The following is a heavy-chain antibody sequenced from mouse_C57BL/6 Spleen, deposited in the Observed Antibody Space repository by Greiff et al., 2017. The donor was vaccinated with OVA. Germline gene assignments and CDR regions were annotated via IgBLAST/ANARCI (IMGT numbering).Heavy chain of an antibody. Sequence: VQLQQSGAELVRPGASVKLSCTASGFNIKDDYMHWVKQRPEQGLEWIGWIDPENGDTEYASKFQGKATITADTSSHTAYLQLSSLTSEATAVYYCATDYGSPAGYWGQGTTLTVSS. D-gene: IGHD1-1*01. J-gene: IGHJ2*01. CDR1: GFNIKDDY. V-gene: IGHV14-4*01. CDR2: IDPENGDT. CDR3: ATDYGSPAGY.